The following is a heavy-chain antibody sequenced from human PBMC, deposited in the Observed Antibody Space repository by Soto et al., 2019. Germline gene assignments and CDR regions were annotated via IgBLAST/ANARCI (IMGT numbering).Heavy chain of an antibody. CDR3: AISSIRGATADF. CDR1: GGTFTRFT. Sequence: QVQLVQSGAELRRPGSSVNVSCKASGGTFTRFTFIWVRQAPGQGLEWMGAIIPFFGAKSYSERLQGRVAFTADESTGTVYMALSRLRPEDTAKYYCAISSIRGATADFWGQGTLITVSP. D-gene: IGHD3-10*01. V-gene: IGHV1-69*12. J-gene: IGHJ4*02. CDR2: IIPFFGAK.